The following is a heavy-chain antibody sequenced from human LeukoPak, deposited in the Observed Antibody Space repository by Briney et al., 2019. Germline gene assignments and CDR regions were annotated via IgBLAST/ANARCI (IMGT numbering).Heavy chain of an antibody. Sequence: SETLSLTCTVSGGSISYYFWSWIRQPPGKGLEWIGYIYYSGSTTYNPSLKSRVTISVDTSKNQFSLKLSSVTAADTAVYYCARVFLSGHYDSSGTLDYWGQGALVTVSS. CDR1: GGSISYYF. CDR2: IYYSGST. D-gene: IGHD3-22*01. J-gene: IGHJ4*02. V-gene: IGHV4-59*01. CDR3: ARVFLSGHYDSSGTLDY.